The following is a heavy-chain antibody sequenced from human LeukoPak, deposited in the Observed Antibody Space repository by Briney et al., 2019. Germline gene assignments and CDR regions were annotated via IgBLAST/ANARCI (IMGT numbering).Heavy chain of an antibody. J-gene: IGHJ4*02. D-gene: IGHD3-22*01. CDR2: INHSGST. Sequence: SETLSLTCAVYGGSFSGYYWSWIRQPPGKGLEWIGEINHSGSTNYNPSLKSRVTMSIDTSKNQFSLNLRSVTAADSAVYYCARGGVTVIVVAIWGQGTLVTVSS. CDR1: GGSFSGYY. CDR3: ARGGVTVIVVAI. V-gene: IGHV4-34*01.